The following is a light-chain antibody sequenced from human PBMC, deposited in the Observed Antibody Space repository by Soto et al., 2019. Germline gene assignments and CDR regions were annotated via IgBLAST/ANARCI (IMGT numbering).Light chain of an antibody. V-gene: IGKV3-15*01. Sequence: EIVMTQSPATLSVSPGERATLSCRASQSVSSNLAWYQQKPGQAPRLLIYGASTRATGIPARFSGSGSGTEFTLIISSLQSEDFAVYYCQQYNNWFYTFGQGTKLEIK. J-gene: IGKJ2*01. CDR1: QSVSSN. CDR3: QQYNNWFYT. CDR2: GAS.